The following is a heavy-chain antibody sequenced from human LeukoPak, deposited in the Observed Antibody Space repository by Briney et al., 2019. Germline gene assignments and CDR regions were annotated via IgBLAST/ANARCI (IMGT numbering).Heavy chain of an antibody. CDR3: ARDRQWLVDH. Sequence: SETLSLTCTVPGDSISSYYWSWIRQPAGKGLEWIGRVYVTGSTNLNPALQSRVTMSLDTSKNQFSLNLTSVTAADTAVYYCARDRQWLVDHWGQGTLVTVSS. CDR2: VYVTGST. D-gene: IGHD6-19*01. J-gene: IGHJ5*02. CDR1: GDSISSYY. V-gene: IGHV4-4*07.